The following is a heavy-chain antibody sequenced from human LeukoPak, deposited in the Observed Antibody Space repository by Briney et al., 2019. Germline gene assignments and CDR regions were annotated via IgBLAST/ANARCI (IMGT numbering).Heavy chain of an antibody. J-gene: IGHJ6*03. D-gene: IGHD3-3*01. Sequence: ASVKVSCKASGYTFTGYYMHWVRQAPGQGLEWMGWINPNSGGTNYAQKFQGRATITADKSTSTAYMELSSLRSEDTAVYYCARGITSGPYYYYCMDVWGKGTTITVSS. CDR1: GYTFTGYY. V-gene: IGHV1-2*02. CDR2: INPNSGGT. CDR3: ARGITSGPYYYYCMDV.